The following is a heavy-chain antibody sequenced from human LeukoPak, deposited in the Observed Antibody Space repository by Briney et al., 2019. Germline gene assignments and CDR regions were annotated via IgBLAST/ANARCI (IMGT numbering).Heavy chain of an antibody. J-gene: IGHJ5*02. D-gene: IGHD3-16*01. CDR3: TKACLARGRTPGFDP. CDR2: ISATANRI. CDR1: GFTFYNFA. V-gene: IGHV3-23*01. Sequence: PGVSVRLSCAASGFTFYNFAMSWLRPAPGKGPEGVSVISATANRIHYSGSVEGRFTISRDDSLNTLYLEMNSLTADETAIYCCTKACLARGRTPGFDPWGQGALVTDPS.